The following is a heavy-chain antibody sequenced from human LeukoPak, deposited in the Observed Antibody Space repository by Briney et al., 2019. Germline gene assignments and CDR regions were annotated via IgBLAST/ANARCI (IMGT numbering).Heavy chain of an antibody. D-gene: IGHD3-9*01. Sequence: SVKVSCKASGYTFTSYGISWVRQAPGQGLEWMGRIIPILGIANYAQKFQGRVTITADKSTSTAYMELSSLRSEDTAVYYCATLRYFDWLSSYWGQGTLVTVSS. J-gene: IGHJ4*02. V-gene: IGHV1-69*04. CDR1: GYTFTSYG. CDR2: IIPILGIA. CDR3: ATLRYFDWLSSY.